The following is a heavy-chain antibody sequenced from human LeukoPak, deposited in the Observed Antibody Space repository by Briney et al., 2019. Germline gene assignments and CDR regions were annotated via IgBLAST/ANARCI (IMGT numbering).Heavy chain of an antibody. CDR1: GFTFSSYA. Sequence: GGSLRLSCAASGFTFSSYAMYWVRQAPGKGLEWVAVTSYDGSNKYYADSVKGRFTISRDNSKNTLYLQMNSLRAEDTAVYYCVKAKDSSGYYSRDAFDIWGPGTMVTVSS. D-gene: IGHD3-22*01. CDR2: TSYDGSNK. V-gene: IGHV3-30-3*01. CDR3: VKAKDSSGYYSRDAFDI. J-gene: IGHJ3*02.